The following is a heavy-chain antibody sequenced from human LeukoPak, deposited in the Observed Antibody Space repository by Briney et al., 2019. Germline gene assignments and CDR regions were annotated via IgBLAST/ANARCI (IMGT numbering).Heavy chain of an antibody. Sequence: PSETLSLTCTVSGGSISSYYWSWIRQPPGKGLEWIGEINHSGSTNYNPSLKSRVTISVDTSKNQFSLKLSSVTAADTAVYYCARTYYDILTGYYPDYWGQGTLVTVSS. CDR3: ARTYYDILTGYYPDY. J-gene: IGHJ4*02. CDR2: INHSGST. D-gene: IGHD3-9*01. CDR1: GGSISSYY. V-gene: IGHV4-34*01.